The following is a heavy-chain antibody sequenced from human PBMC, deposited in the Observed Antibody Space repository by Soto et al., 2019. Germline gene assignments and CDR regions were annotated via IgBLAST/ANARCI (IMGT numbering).Heavy chain of an antibody. D-gene: IGHD6-19*01. CDR3: AKAHPESSGWYYDK. J-gene: IGHJ4*02. Sequence: GGSLRLSCAASGFTFSSYAMTWVRQAPGKGLEWVSTINSAGDSTYYADSVKGRFTISRDSSRNTLYVQMNSLRAEATAVYYCAKAHPESSGWYYDKWGKGTLVTVSS. CDR2: INSAGDST. CDR1: GFTFSSYA. V-gene: IGHV3-23*01.